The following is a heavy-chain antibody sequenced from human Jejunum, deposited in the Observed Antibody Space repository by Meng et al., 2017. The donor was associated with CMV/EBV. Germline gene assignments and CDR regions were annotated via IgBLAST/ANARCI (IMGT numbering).Heavy chain of an antibody. V-gene: IGHV3-11*01. J-gene: IGHJ4*02. CDR1: GFPFGAYY. D-gene: IGHD4-17*01. CDR3: ARGNYGFDY. Sequence: RLGGAASGFPFGAYYMTWVRQAPGKGLEWISYITGNGDIIYYADSVKGRFTISRDNTKSLLYLEMSSLRAEDTAVYYCARGNYGFDYWGQGTLVTVSS. CDR2: ITGNGDII.